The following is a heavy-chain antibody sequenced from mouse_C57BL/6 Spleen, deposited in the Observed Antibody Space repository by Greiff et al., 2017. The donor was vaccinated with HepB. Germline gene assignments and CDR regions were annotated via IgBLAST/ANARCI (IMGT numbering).Heavy chain of an antibody. J-gene: IGHJ3*01. D-gene: IGHD2-5*01. CDR3: ARSLDYYSNSWFVY. CDR2: IYPGSGST. CDR1: GYTFTSYW. V-gene: IGHV1-55*01. Sequence: QVQLQQPGAELVKPGASVKMSCKASGYTFTSYWITWVKQRPGQGLEWIGDIYPGSGSTNYNEKFKSKATLTVDTSSSTAYMQLSSLTSEDSAVYYCARSLDYYSNSWFVYWGQGTLVTVSA.